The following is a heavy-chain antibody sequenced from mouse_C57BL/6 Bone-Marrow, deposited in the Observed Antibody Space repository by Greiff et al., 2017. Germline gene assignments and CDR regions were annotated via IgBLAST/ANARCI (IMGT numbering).Heavy chain of an antibody. J-gene: IGHJ4*01. D-gene: IGHD1-1*01. Sequence: VHVKQSGPELVKPGASVKISCKASGYSFTDYNMNWVKQSNGQSLEWIGVINPHYGTTSYNQKFKGKATLTVDQSSSTAYMQLNSLTSEDSAVYYCARSYYDGRSYDDAMDYGGQGTAVTVSS. V-gene: IGHV1-39*01. CDR1: GYSFTDYN. CDR2: INPHYGTT. CDR3: ARSYYDGRSYDDAMDY.